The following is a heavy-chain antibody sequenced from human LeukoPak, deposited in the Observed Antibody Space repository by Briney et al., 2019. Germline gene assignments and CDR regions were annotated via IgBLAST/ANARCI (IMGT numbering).Heavy chain of an antibody. V-gene: IGHV3-53*01. J-gene: IGHJ5*02. D-gene: IGHD3-16*01. CDR3: ATDTFGKRTP. CDR2: ISIGVST. Sequence: GGSLRLSCAFSGFHADWNSMGWVRHAPGGGVEWVSVISIGVSTHYAESAMGRVTISRDISQNTVYLQRNSLRAGDTAVYYCATDTFGKRTPWGEGTLVTVSS. CDR1: GFHADWNS.